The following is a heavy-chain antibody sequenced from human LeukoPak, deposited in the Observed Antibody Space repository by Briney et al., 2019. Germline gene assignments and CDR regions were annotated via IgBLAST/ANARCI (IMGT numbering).Heavy chain of an antibody. J-gene: IGHJ5*02. D-gene: IGHD2-2*01. V-gene: IGHV3-15*01. CDR3: TTDPQIYCSSTSCYP. CDR2: IKSKTDGGTT. CDR1: GFTFSSYA. Sequence: SGGSLRLSCAASGFTFSSYAMSWVRQAPGKGLEWVGRIKSKTDGGTTDYAAPVKGKFTISRDDSKNTLYLQMNSLKTEDTAVYYCTTDPQIYCSSTSCYPWGQGTLVTVSS.